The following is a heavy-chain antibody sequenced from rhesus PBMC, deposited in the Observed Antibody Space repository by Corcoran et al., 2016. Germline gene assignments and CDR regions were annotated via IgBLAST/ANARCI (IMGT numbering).Heavy chain of an antibody. CDR3: ARDVAATGSLDV. J-gene: IGHJ5-2*02. CDR2: SPYSRST. CDR1: GYSTSSGYY. D-gene: IGHD4-29*01. Sequence: QVQLQESGPGLVKPSENLSLTCAVSGYSTSSGYYWSWIRKPPGEGLGGSGYSPYSRSTRNNPSLKTRATLSRNTSKNKFALKLSSVTAADTAVYYCARDVAATGSLDVWGRGVLVTVSS. V-gene: IGHV4-122*02.